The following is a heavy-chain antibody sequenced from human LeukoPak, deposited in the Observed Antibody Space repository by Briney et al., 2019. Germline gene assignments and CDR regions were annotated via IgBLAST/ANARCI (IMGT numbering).Heavy chain of an antibody. CDR3: ARDRAPTIITIFGVVTPRYGMDV. V-gene: IGHV3-21*01. D-gene: IGHD3-3*01. CDR1: GFTFSSYS. Sequence: GGSLRLSCAASGFTFSSYSMNWVRQAPGKGLERVSSISSSSSYIYYADSVKGRFTISRDNAKNSLYLQMNSLRAEDTAVYYCARDRAPTIITIFGVVTPRYGMDVWGQGTTVTVSS. J-gene: IGHJ6*02. CDR2: ISSSSSYI.